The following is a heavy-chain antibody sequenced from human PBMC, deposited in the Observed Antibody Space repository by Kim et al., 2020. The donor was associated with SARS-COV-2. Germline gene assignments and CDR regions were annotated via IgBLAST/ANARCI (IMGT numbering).Heavy chain of an antibody. D-gene: IGHD6-6*01. J-gene: IGHJ4*02. Sequence: VKGRFTISRDHAKNSLYLQMNSLRAEDTAVYYCARDRPISSSEVVLGYDYWGQGTLVTVSS. CDR3: ARDRPISSSEVVLGYDY. V-gene: IGHV3-7*04.